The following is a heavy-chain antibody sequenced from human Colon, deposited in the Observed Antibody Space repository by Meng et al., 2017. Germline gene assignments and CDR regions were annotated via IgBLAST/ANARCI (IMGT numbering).Heavy chain of an antibody. CDR3: ARNPVIPDARTFDF. CDR2: IHSSGNT. Sequence: QVQLQESGPRLVKPSQTLSLTCTFSGGSINSADYYWNWIRQSPGKGLEWLGYIHSSGNTYYTPSLKSRLTMSLDTSKNQFSLRLTSVTAADTAVYYCARNPVIPDARTFDFWGQGALVTVSS. D-gene: IGHD2-2*01. V-gene: IGHV4-30-4*01. CDR1: GGSINSADYY. J-gene: IGHJ4*02.